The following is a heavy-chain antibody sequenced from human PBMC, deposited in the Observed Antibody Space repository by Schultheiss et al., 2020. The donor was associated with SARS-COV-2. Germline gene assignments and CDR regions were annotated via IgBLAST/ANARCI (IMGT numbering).Heavy chain of an antibody. V-gene: IGHV3-23*01. D-gene: IGHD5-12*01. CDR1: GFTFSSYA. CDR3: AKDLPVVATIRGAFDY. Sequence: GESLKISCAASGFTFSSYAMSWVRQAPGKGLEWVSAISGTGGSTYYADSVKGRFTISRDNSKNTLYLQMNSLRAEDTAVYYCAKDLPVVATIRGAFDYWGQGTLVTVSS. J-gene: IGHJ4*02. CDR2: ISGTGGST.